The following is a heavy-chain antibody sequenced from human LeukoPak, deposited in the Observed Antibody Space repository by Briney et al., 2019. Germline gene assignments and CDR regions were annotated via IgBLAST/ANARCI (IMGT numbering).Heavy chain of an antibody. CDR2: IDTSGTT. Sequence: PSETLSLTCTVSGGSIISYYWSWIRQPAGKGLEWIGRIDTSGTTNYNPSLKSRVAISVDKSKNRFSLKLSSVAAADTAVYYCAREVGGSYYGYWGQGTLVTVSS. D-gene: IGHD3-16*01. J-gene: IGHJ4*02. CDR1: GGSIISYY. V-gene: IGHV4-4*07. CDR3: AREVGGSYYGY.